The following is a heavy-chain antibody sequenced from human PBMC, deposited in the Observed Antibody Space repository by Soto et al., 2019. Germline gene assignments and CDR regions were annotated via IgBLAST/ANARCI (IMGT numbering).Heavy chain of an antibody. J-gene: IGHJ3*02. CDR3: TIGSWSGEVFDI. CDR1: GGTFSTYS. CDR2: IIPMLGIA. D-gene: IGHD2-21*01. V-gene: IGHV1-69*02. Sequence: QVQLVQSGAEVKKPGSSVKVSCKDSGGTFSTYSMFWVRQAPGQGLEWMGRIIPMLGIANYAQRFQDRVTINAEKSTATAYMELSSLRSEDTALYYCTIGSWSGEVFDIWGQGTMVTVSS.